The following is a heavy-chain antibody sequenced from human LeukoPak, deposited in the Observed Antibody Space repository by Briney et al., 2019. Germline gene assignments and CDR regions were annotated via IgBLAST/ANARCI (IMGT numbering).Heavy chain of an antibody. V-gene: IGHV3-23*01. D-gene: IGHD2-2*01. CDR2: ISNSGVDT. J-gene: IGHJ4*01. CDR1: GFTFSDYA. Sequence: GGSLRLSCAASGFTFSDYAMSWLRQAPGRLEWVSAISNSGVDTYYADSVKGRFTMSRDNSKSTLYLQMNRLRAEDTAVYYCANGNSNSPKDYWGHGTLVTVSS. CDR3: ANGNSNSPKDY.